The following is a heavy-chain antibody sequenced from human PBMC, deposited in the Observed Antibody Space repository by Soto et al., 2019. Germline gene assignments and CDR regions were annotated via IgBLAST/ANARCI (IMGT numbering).Heavy chain of an antibody. CDR2: ISGSGGST. V-gene: IGHV3-23*01. D-gene: IGHD3-10*01. CDR1: GFTFSSYA. J-gene: IGHJ4*02. CDR3: AKASGWFGEFDY. Sequence: EVQLLESGGGLLQLGGSLSLSCEAPGFTFSSYAMSWVRQAPGKGLEWVSAISGSGGSTYYADSVKGRFTISRDNSKNTLYLQMNSLRAEDTAVYYCAKASGWFGEFDYWGQGTLVTVSS.